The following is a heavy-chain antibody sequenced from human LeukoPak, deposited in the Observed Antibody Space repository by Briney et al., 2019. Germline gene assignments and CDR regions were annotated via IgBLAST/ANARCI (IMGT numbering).Heavy chain of an antibody. V-gene: IGHV3-30*04. D-gene: IGHD2-21*02. CDR1: GFTFSSYA. J-gene: IGHJ4*02. Sequence: GGSLRLSCAASGFTFSSYAMHWVRQAPGKGLEWVAVISYDGSNKYYADSVKGRFTISRDNSKNTLYLQMNSLRAEDAAVYYCARDRVVATAMANCFDYWGQGTLVTVSS. CDR2: ISYDGSNK. CDR3: ARDRVVATAMANCFDY.